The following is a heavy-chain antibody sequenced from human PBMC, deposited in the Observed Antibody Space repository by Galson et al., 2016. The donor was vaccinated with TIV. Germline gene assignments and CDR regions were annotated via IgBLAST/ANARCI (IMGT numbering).Heavy chain of an antibody. CDR3: TTELGYCSGGYCYYFDY. CDR2: IKSNFDGGTT. CDR1: GFIFSNAW. Sequence: SLRLSCAASGFIFSNAWMSWVRQAPGKGLEWVGRIKSNFDGGTTEYAAPVKGRFTISRHDSKNTLFLQMNRLKTEDTAVYYCTTELGYCSGGYCYYFDYWGQGTLVTASS. V-gene: IGHV3-15*01. J-gene: IGHJ4*02. D-gene: IGHD2-15*01.